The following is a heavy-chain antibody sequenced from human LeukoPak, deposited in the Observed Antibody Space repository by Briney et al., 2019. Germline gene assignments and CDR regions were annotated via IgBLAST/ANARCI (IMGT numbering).Heavy chain of an antibody. CDR1: GFTFSSYW. D-gene: IGHD2-2*02. Sequence: PGGSLRLSCAASGFTFSSYWMHWVRQAPGKGLVWVSRINSDGSSTSYADSVKGRFTISRDNAENTLYLQMNSLRAEDTAVYYCARPISSAEFDPWGQGTLVTVSS. CDR2: INSDGSST. CDR3: ARPISSAEFDP. J-gene: IGHJ5*02. V-gene: IGHV3-74*01.